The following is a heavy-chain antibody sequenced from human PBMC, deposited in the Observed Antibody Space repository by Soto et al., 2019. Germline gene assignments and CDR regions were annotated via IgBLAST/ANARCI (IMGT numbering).Heavy chain of an antibody. J-gene: IGHJ3*01. CDR2: ISGSGGST. CDR3: ANQELRFLGNVFDF. Sequence: EVQMLEFGGGLVQPGGSLRLSCAASGFTFSSYAVSWVGQAPGNGLEWVSAISGSGGSTYYADSVKGRFTISRDNSKNTLSLQLNSLRSEDTAVYYCANQELRFLGNVFDFCGQGTMVIVSS. V-gene: IGHV3-23*01. D-gene: IGHD3-3*01. CDR1: GFTFSSYA.